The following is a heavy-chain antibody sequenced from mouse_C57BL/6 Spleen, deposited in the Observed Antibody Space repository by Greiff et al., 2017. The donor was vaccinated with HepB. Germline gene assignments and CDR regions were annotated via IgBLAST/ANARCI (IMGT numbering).Heavy chain of an antibody. Sequence: EVTLVESGGGLVKPGGSLKLSCAASGFTFSSYAMSWVRQTPEKRLEWVATISDGGSYTYYPDNVKGRCTISRDNAKNNLYLQMSHLKSEDTAMYYCARFTTVMDYWGQGTTLTVSS. CDR1: GFTFSSYA. CDR2: ISDGGSYT. J-gene: IGHJ2*01. CDR3: ARFTTVMDY. D-gene: IGHD1-1*01. V-gene: IGHV5-4*03.